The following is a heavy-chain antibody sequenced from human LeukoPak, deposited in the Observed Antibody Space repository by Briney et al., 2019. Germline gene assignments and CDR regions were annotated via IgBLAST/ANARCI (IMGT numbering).Heavy chain of an antibody. V-gene: IGHV3-23*01. CDR1: GFPFRNYV. J-gene: IGHJ5*02. Sequence: GASLSLSCAASGFPFRNYVMSWVRQAPGKGLEWVSGISGSGGGSYYADSVKGRFTISRDNSKNALYLHMNSLSADDTALYYCAKIEAVAGTRWFDPWGQGTLVSVSS. CDR3: AKIEAVAGTRWFDP. D-gene: IGHD6-19*01. CDR2: ISGSGGGS.